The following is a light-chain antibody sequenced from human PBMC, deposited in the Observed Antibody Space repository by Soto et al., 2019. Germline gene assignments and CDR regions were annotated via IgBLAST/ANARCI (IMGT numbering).Light chain of an antibody. V-gene: IGKV1-33*01. CDR1: QDIIYY. J-gene: IGKJ4*01. CDR2: DAS. Sequence: DIQMTQSPSSLSASVGDRVTITCQASQDIIYYLNWYQQKPGRAPKLLIYDASNLEEGVPSRFSGSGSGTVYTFTISRLQPEDVATYNCQQYDNLPLTFGGGTKVEI. CDR3: QQYDNLPLT.